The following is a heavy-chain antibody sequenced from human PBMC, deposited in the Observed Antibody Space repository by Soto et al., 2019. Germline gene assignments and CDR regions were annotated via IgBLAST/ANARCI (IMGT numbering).Heavy chain of an antibody. Sequence: EVQLVESGGGLVQPGGSLRLSCAASGFTFNSYWMHWVRQAPGKGLVWVSRINADGSTTNYADSVKGRFTISRDNAKNTLYLQMTTLRAEDTAVYFCATVATHSYNWIDPWGQGTLVTISS. V-gene: IGHV3-74*01. CDR3: ATVATHSYNWIDP. CDR1: GFTFNSYW. J-gene: IGHJ5*02. D-gene: IGHD3-3*02. CDR2: INADGSTT.